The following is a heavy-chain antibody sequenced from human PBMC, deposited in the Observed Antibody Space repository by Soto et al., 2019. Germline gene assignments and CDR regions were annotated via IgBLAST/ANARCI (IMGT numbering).Heavy chain of an antibody. CDR3: ARSHHEKDIVVVVAATIFDY. D-gene: IGHD2-15*01. V-gene: IGHV4-34*01. CDR1: GGSFSGYY. J-gene: IGHJ4*02. CDR2: INHSGST. Sequence: SETLSLTCAVYGGSFSGYYWSWIRQPPGKGLEWIGEINHSGSTNYNPSLKSRVTISVDTSKNQFSLKLSSVTAADTAVYYCARSHHEKDIVVVVAATIFDYWGQGTLVTVSS.